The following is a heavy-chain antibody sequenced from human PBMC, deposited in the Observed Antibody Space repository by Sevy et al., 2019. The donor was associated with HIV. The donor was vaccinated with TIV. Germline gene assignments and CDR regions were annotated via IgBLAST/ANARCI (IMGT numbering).Heavy chain of an antibody. Sequence: SETLSLTCTVSGGSISSGGYYWSWIRQHPGKGLECIGYMYYSGSTYYNPSLKSRVTISVDTSKNQFSLKLSSVTAADTAVYYCARKLGYCSGGSCHAFDIWAQGTMVTVSS. CDR3: ARKLGYCSGGSCHAFDI. CDR1: GGSISSGGYY. V-gene: IGHV4-31*03. J-gene: IGHJ3*02. CDR2: MYYSGST. D-gene: IGHD2-15*01.